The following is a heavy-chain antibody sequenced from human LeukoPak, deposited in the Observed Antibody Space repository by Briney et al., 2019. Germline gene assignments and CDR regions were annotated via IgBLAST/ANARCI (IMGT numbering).Heavy chain of an antibody. J-gene: IGHJ5*02. D-gene: IGHD2-15*01. Sequence: SVKVSCKASGGTFSSYAISWVRQAPGQGLEWMGGIIPIFGTANYAQKFQGRVTITADESTSTAYMELSSLRSEDTAVYYCARARCSGGSCYPNWFDPWGQGTLVTVSS. V-gene: IGHV1-69*01. CDR2: IIPIFGTA. CDR1: GGTFSSYA. CDR3: ARARCSGGSCYPNWFDP.